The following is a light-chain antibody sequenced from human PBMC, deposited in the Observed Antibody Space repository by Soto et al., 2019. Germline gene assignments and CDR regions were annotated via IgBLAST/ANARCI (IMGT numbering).Light chain of an antibody. CDR3: SSYAGSHVWV. V-gene: IGLV2-11*01. Sequence: QSALTQSRSVSGSPGQSVTISCTGTNSDVSWYQHHPAKAPKLMIYDVYKRPSGVPDRFSGSKSGNTASLTISGLHAEDEADYYCSSYAGSHVWVFGGGTKVTVL. CDR2: DVY. CDR1: NSDV. J-gene: IGLJ3*02.